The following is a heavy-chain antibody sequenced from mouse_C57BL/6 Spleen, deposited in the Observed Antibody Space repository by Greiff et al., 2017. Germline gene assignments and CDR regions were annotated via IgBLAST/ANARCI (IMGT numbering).Heavy chain of an antibody. CDR3: ARWVYDYDDY. CDR2: IRHRANGYTT. CDR1: GFTFTDYY. V-gene: IGHV7-3*01. D-gene: IGHD2-4*01. Sequence: EVQRVESGGGLVQPGGSLSLSCAASGFTFTDYYMSWVRQPPGQALEWLGFIRHRANGYTTEYSASVKGRFTISRDNSQSILYLQMNALRAEDSATYYCARWVYDYDDYWGQGTTLTVAS. J-gene: IGHJ2*01.